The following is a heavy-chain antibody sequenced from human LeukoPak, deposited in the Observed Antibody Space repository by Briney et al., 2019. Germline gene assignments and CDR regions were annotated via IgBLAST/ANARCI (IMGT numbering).Heavy chain of an antibody. D-gene: IGHD3-3*01. Sequence: GGSLRLSCAASGFTLSNYDMIWVRQAPGRGLEWVSGIRESGGGTYYTDSVKGRFTVSRDNSKSTVYLQMNSLRAEDTAVYYCARPQYEIWSGYLLINHWGQGTLVTVSS. CDR1: GFTLSNYD. J-gene: IGHJ5*02. CDR3: ARPQYEIWSGYLLINH. CDR2: IRESGGGT. V-gene: IGHV3-23*01.